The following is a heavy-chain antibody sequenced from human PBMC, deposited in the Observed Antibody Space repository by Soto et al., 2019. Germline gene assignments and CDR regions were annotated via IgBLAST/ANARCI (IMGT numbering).Heavy chain of an antibody. CDR3: VRDASYYSLWSGYYPSRNGMDV. V-gene: IGHV3-33*01. CDR1: GFTFSSFG. Sequence: PGGSLRLSCAASGFTFSSFGMHWVRQAPGKGLEWVSLIWYDGSKKSYGDSVKGRFTISRDNSRNTVYLQMNSLRADDTAVYYCVRDASYYSLWSGYYPSRNGMDVWGQGTTVTVYS. CDR2: IWYDGSKK. D-gene: IGHD3-3*01. J-gene: IGHJ6*02.